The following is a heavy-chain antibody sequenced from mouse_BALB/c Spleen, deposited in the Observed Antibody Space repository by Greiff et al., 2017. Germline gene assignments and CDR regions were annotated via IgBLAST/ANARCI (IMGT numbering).Heavy chain of an antibody. J-gene: IGHJ2*01. CDR1: GYAFSSSW. CDR3: ARGITTVAPFDY. V-gene: IGHV1-82*01. D-gene: IGHD1-1*01. CDR2: IYPGDGDT. Sequence: VQLQQSGPELVKPGASVKISCKASGYAFSSSWMNWVKQRPGQGLEWIGRIYPGDGDTNYNGKFKGKATLTADKSSSTAYMQLSSLTSVDSAVYFCARGITTVAPFDYWGQGTTLTVSS.